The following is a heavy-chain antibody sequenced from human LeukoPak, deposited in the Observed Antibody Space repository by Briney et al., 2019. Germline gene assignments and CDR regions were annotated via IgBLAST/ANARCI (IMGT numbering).Heavy chain of an antibody. D-gene: IGHD3-22*01. CDR2: IYTSGST. V-gene: IGHV4-61*02. CDR3: ARMGYDSSGYSDY. J-gene: IGHJ4*02. Sequence: PSETLSLTCTVSGGSISSGSYYWSWIRQPAGKGLEWIGRIYTSGSTNYNPSLKSRVTISVDTSKNQFSLKLSSVTAADTAVYYCARMGYDSSGYSDYWGQGTLVTVSS. CDR1: GGSISSGSYY.